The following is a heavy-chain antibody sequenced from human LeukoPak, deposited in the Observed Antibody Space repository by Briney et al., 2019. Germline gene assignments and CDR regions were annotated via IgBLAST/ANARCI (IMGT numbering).Heavy chain of an antibody. J-gene: IGHJ4*02. CDR2: IYHSGST. Sequence: SETLSLTCAVSGGSISSSNWWSWVRQPPGKGLERIGEIYHSGSTNYNPSLKSRVTISVDKSKNQFSLKLSSVTAADTAVYYCARIPDSGSYYTHYYLDYWGQGTLVTVSS. V-gene: IGHV4-4*02. D-gene: IGHD3-10*01. CDR3: ARIPDSGSYYTHYYLDY. CDR1: GGSISSSNW.